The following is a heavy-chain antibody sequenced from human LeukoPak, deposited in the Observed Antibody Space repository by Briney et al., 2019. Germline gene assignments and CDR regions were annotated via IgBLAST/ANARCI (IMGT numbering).Heavy chain of an antibody. D-gene: IGHD3-9*01. CDR3: ARDLSILTGYYNGNDH. Sequence: SETLSLTCTVSGGSISSSSYYWGWIRQPPGKGLEWIGSIYYSGSTYYNPSLKSRVTISVDTSKNQFSLKLSSVTAADTAVYYCARDLSILTGYYNGNDHWGQGTLVTVSS. CDR1: GGSISSSSYY. V-gene: IGHV4-39*07. CDR2: IYYSGST. J-gene: IGHJ4*02.